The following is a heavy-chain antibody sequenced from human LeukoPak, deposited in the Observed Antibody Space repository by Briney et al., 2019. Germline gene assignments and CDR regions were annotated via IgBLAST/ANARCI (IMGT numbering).Heavy chain of an antibody. Sequence: GGSLRLSCAASGFTFSSYAMHWVRQAPGKGLEWVAVISYDGSNKYYADSVKGRFTISRDNSKNTLYLQMNSLRAEDTAVYYCARGGRNCSSTSCYTPMDVWGKGTTVTVSS. CDR1: GFTFSSYA. D-gene: IGHD2-2*02. CDR2: ISYDGSNK. CDR3: ARGGRNCSSTSCYTPMDV. J-gene: IGHJ6*03. V-gene: IGHV3-30*01.